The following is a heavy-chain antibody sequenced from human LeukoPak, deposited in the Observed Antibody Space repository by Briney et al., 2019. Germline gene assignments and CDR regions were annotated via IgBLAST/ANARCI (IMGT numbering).Heavy chain of an antibody. V-gene: IGHV3-74*01. CDR3: ARGLIRPDY. CDR1: GFVFSTHW. D-gene: IGHD3-16*01. J-gene: IGHJ4*02. Sequence: PGGSLRLSCAATGFVFSTHWMHWVRQAPGQGLVWVSRINNDGSDTTYADSVTGRFTTSRDNAKNMMYLQMNSLRAEDTAVYYCARGLIRPDYWGQGTLVTVYS. CDR2: INNDGSDT.